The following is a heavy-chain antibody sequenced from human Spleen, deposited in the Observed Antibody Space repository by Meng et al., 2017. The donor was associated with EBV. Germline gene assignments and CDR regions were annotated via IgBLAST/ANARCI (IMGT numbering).Heavy chain of an antibody. Sequence: QVQLQESGPGLVKPSGTLSLTCAVSGDSISRNNCWSWIRQPPGKGLEWIAEICHSISTNYNPSLKSRATISADRSKNLLSLMLRSVTAADTAVYYCAKTMGATAPGYWGQGTLVTVSS. V-gene: IGHV4-4*02. CDR2: ICHSIST. CDR1: GDSISRNNC. D-gene: IGHD1-26*01. J-gene: IGHJ4*02. CDR3: AKTMGATAPGY.